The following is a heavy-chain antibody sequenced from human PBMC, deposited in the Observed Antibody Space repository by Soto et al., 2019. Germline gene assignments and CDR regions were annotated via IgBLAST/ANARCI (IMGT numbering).Heavy chain of an antibody. J-gene: IGHJ4*02. CDR2: INAGNGNT. CDR1: GYTFTSYA. V-gene: IGHV1-3*01. Sequence: ASVKVSCKASGYTFTSYAMHWVRQAPGQRLEWMGWINAGNGNTKYSQKFQGRVTITRDTSASTAYMELSSLRSEDTAVYYCARDGKYYDYIWGSYRYRGSYFDYWGQGTLVTVSS. D-gene: IGHD3-16*02. CDR3: ARDGKYYDYIWGSYRYRGSYFDY.